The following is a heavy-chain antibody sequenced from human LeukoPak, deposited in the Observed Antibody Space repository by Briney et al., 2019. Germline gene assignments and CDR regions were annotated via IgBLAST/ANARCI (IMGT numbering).Heavy chain of an antibody. D-gene: IGHD2-2*01. CDR3: ARDVPRYCSSTSCYWEFRY. CDR2: IIPILGIA. CDR1: GGTFSSYA. J-gene: IGHJ4*02. V-gene: IGHV1-69*04. Sequence: ASVKVSCKASGGTFSSYAISWVRQAPGQGLEWMGRIIPILGIANYAQKFQGRVTITADKSTSTAYMELSSLRSEDTAVYYCARDVPRYCSSTSCYWEFRYWGQGTLVTVSS.